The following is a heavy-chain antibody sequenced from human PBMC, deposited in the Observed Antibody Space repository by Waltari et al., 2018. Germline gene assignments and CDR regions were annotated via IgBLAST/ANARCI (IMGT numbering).Heavy chain of an antibody. CDR3: ARAPRSLRFLEWLPDYFDY. D-gene: IGHD3-3*01. CDR2: MNPNSGNT. J-gene: IGHJ4*02. Sequence: QAQLVQSGAEVKKPGASVKVSCKASGYTFTSYDINWVRQAPAQGLEWMGWMNPNSGNTGYAQKFQGRVTITRNTSISTAYMELSSLRSEDTAVYYCARAPRSLRFLEWLPDYFDYWGQGTLVTVSS. V-gene: IGHV1-8*03. CDR1: GYTFTSYD.